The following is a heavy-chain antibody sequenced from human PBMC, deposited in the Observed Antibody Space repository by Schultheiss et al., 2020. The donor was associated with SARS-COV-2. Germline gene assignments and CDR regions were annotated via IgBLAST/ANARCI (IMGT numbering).Heavy chain of an antibody. CDR1: GFTFSDYY. CDR3: ATAAIVVPAANDY. Sequence: GGSLRLSCAASGFTFSDYYMSWIRQAPGKGLEWVSVIYSGGSTYYADSVKGRFTISRHNSKNTLYLQMNSLRAEDTAVYYCATAAIVVPAANDYWGQGTLVTVSS. J-gene: IGHJ4*02. D-gene: IGHD2-2*01. CDR2: IYSGGST. V-gene: IGHV3-53*04.